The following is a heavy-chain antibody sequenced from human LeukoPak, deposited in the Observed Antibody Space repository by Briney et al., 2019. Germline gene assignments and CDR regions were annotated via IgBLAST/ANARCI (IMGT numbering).Heavy chain of an antibody. V-gene: IGHV4-34*01. CDR2: INHSGST. Sequence: KTSETLSLTCAVYGGSFSGYYWSWTRQPPGKGLEWIGEINHSGSTNYNPSLKSRVTISVDTSKNQFSLKLSSVTAADTAVYYCARRGYSYGYGVDYWGQGTLVTVSS. J-gene: IGHJ4*02. CDR1: GGSFSGYY. CDR3: ARRGYSYGYGVDY. D-gene: IGHD5-18*01.